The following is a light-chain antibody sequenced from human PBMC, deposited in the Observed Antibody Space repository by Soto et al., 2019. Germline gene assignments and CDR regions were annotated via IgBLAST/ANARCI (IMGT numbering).Light chain of an antibody. J-gene: IGLJ1*01. V-gene: IGLV1-47*01. Sequence: QSVVTQPPSASGTPGQRVTISCSGSSSNIGSNYEYWYQQLPGTAPKLLIYRNNQRPSGVPDRFSGSKSGTAASLAISGLRSEDEADYYCAAWDDSLSADVFGTGTQLTVL. CDR1: SSNIGSNY. CDR2: RNN. CDR3: AAWDDSLSADV.